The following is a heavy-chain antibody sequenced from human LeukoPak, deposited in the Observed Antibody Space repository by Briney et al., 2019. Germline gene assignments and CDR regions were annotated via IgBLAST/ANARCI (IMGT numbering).Heavy chain of an antibody. D-gene: IGHD5-18*01. CDR1: GFTFDDYA. Sequence: GGSLRLSCAASGFTFDDYAMHWVRQAPGKGLEWVSLISWDGGSTYYNPSLKSRVTISVDTSKNQFSLKLSSVTAADTAVYYCARGDVDTAMVSPYWGQGTLVTVSS. CDR2: ISWDGGST. J-gene: IGHJ4*02. CDR3: ARGDVDTAMVSPY. V-gene: IGHV3-43D*03.